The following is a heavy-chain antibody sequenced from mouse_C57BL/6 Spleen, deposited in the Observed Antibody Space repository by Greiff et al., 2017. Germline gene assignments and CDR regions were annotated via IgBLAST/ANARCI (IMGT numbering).Heavy chain of an antibody. CDR2: IYPRSGNT. J-gene: IGHJ2*01. Sequence: VQLQQSGAELARPGASVKLSCKASGYTFTSYGISWVKQRPGQGLEWIGEIYPRSGNTYYNEKFKGKATLTADKSSSTAYMELRSLTSEDSAVYFCARPTAQATDYFDYWGQGTTLTVSS. CDR3: ARPTAQATDYFDY. V-gene: IGHV1-81*01. D-gene: IGHD3-2*02. CDR1: GYTFTSYG.